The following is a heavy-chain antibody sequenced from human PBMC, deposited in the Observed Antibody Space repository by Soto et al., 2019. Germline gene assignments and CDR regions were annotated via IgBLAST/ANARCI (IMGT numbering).Heavy chain of an antibody. D-gene: IGHD4-4*01. CDR3: ARRGRMTTIDY. CDR2: IYHSGST. J-gene: IGHJ4*02. V-gene: IGHV4-30-2*01. Sequence: QLQLQESGSGLVKPSQTLSLTCAVSGGSISSGGYSWSWIRQPPGKGLEWIGYIYHSGSTYYNPSVKSRVTIAVDRSKNQFSLKLSSVTAADTAVYYCARRGRMTTIDYWGQGTLVTVSS. CDR1: GGSISSGGYS.